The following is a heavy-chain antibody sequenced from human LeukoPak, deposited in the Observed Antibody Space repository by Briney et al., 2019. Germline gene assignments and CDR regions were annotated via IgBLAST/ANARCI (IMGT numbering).Heavy chain of an antibody. V-gene: IGHV3-66*01. D-gene: IGHD3-10*01. CDR2: IYSGGST. CDR1: GFTVSSNY. CDR3: ARVYRQYYYGSGSYGVYYYYMDV. J-gene: IGHJ6*03. Sequence: GGSLRLSCAASGFTVSSNYMSWVRQGPGKGLEWVSVIYSGGSTYYADSVKGRFTISRDNSKNTLYLQMNSLRAEDTAVYYCARVYRQYYYGSGSYGVYYYYMDVWGKGTTVTISS.